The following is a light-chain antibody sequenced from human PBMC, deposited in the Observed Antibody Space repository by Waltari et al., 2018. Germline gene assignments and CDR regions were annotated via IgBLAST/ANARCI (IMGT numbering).Light chain of an antibody. CDR3: SSYAGSRGV. CDR1: SSDVGGYNY. Sequence: QSALTQPPSASGSPGQSVTISCTGTSSDVGGYNYVSWYQQHPGKAPKLMIFEVNKRPSRVPDRFPGSKSGNTASLTVSGLQAEDEADYYCSSYAGSRGVFGTGTKVTVL. CDR2: EVN. V-gene: IGLV2-8*01. J-gene: IGLJ1*01.